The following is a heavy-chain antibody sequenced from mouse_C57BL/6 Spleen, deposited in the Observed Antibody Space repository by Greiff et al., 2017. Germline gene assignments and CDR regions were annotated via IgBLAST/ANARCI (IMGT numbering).Heavy chain of an antibody. CDR1: GYAFSSSW. Sequence: QVQLQQSGPELVKPGASVKISCKASGYAFSSSWMNWVKQRPGKGLEWIGRIYPGDGDTNYNGKFKGKATLTADKSSSTAYMQLSRLTSEDSAVYYCARANWDEYFDVWGTGTTVTVSS. V-gene: IGHV1-82*01. D-gene: IGHD4-1*01. CDR2: IYPGDGDT. J-gene: IGHJ1*03. CDR3: ARANWDEYFDV.